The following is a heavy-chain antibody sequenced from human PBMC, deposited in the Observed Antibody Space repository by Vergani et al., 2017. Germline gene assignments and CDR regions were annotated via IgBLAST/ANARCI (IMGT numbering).Heavy chain of an antibody. CDR3: AKDLGTSSGGGWFDP. CDR1: GFTSAGYA. D-gene: IGHD6-6*01. J-gene: IGHJ5*02. V-gene: IGHV3-9*02. Sequence: EVQLEESGGGLVLPGRSLRLSCVASGFTSAGYAMHWVLQAPGKGLEWVSGISWNSNSIGYADSVNGRFTISRDNAKNSLYLQMNSLGAEDTALYYCAKDLGTSSGGGWFDPWGQGTLVTVSS. CDR2: ISWNSNSI.